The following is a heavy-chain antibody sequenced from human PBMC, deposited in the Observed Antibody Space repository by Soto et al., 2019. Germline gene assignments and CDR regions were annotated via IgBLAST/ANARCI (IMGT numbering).Heavy chain of an antibody. Sequence: EVQLVESGGDLVQPGGSLRLSCVASGFSFGSSWMTWVRQAPGKGLEWVANIKKDGSQISYLDSVRGRFTISRDNAKNSLYLQMNSLRAEDTALYYCARDVSPGSSSLYLDAFDIWGQGTMVTVSS. V-gene: IGHV3-7*05. CDR1: GFSFGSSW. CDR3: ARDVSPGSSSLYLDAFDI. D-gene: IGHD6-13*01. CDR2: IKKDGSQI. J-gene: IGHJ3*02.